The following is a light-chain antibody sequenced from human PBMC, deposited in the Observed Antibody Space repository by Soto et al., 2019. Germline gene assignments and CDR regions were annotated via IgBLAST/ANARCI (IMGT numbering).Light chain of an antibody. CDR3: QQYNNWLIT. CDR2: GAS. CDR1: QSVSSN. V-gene: IGKV3-15*01. J-gene: IGKJ5*01. Sequence: EIVMTQSPATLSVSPGERATLSCRASQSVSSNLAWYQQKPGQAPRLLIYGASTRATGIPARFSGSGSGTEFTRTISSLQSEDFAVDYCQQYNNWLITFGQGTRLEIK.